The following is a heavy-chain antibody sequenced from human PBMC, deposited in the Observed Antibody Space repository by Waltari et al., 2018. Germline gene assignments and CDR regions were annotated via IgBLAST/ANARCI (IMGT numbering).Heavy chain of an antibody. CDR3: AKSLGDTYGRYPMDY. CDR2: IRGSGGDT. D-gene: IGHD3-10*01. CDR1: GFPFSGYT. J-gene: IGHJ4*02. Sequence: EVQLLESGGGLVQPGGSLRLSCAASGFPFSGYTMTWVRQAPGKGREWVSTIRGSGGDTYYADSVKGRFTISRDNSRNTLYLQMNTLRAGDTAVYYCAKSLGDTYGRYPMDYWGQGTLVTVSS. V-gene: IGHV3-23*01.